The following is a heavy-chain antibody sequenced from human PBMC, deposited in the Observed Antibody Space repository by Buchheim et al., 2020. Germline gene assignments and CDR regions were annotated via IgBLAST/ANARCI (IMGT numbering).Heavy chain of an antibody. J-gene: IGHJ6*02. V-gene: IGHV3-48*01. CDR1: GFTFSSYS. D-gene: IGHD3-10*01. CDR3: ARDNGGTMVQGVIYYYYGMDV. CDR2: ISSSSSTI. Sequence: EVQLVESGGGLVQPGGSLRLSCAASGFTFSSYSMNWVRQAPGKGLEWVSYISSSSSTIYYADSVKGRFTISRDNAKNSLYLQMNSLRAEDTAVYYCARDNGGTMVQGVIYYYYGMDVWGQGTT.